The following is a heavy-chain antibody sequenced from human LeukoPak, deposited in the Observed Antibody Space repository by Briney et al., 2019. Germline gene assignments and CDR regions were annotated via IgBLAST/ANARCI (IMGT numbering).Heavy chain of an antibody. CDR2: IYPGDSDT. Sequence: GESLKISCKGSGYSFTSYWIGWVRQMPGKGLAWMGIIYPGDSDTRYSPSFQGQVTLSADQSISTAYLQWSSLKASETAMYYCARLSESHYDILTGYSRDEYFQHWGQGTLVTVSS. J-gene: IGHJ1*01. V-gene: IGHV5-51*01. CDR3: ARLSESHYDILTGYSRDEYFQH. D-gene: IGHD3-9*01. CDR1: GYSFTSYW.